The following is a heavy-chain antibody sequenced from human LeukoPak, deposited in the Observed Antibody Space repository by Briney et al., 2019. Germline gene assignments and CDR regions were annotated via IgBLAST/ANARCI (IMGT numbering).Heavy chain of an antibody. J-gene: IGHJ4*02. Sequence: GGSLRLSCAASGFTFSSYSMNWVRQAPGKGLEWVSAISGSGGSTYYADSVKGRFTISRDNSKNTLYLQMNSLRAEDTAVYYCALQSMGYFDYWGQGTLVTVSS. CDR1: GFTFSSYS. D-gene: IGHD2/OR15-2a*01. CDR2: ISGSGGST. CDR3: ALQSMGYFDY. V-gene: IGHV3-23*01.